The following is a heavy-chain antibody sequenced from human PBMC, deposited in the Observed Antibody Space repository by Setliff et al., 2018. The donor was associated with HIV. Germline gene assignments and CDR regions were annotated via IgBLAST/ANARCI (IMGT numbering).Heavy chain of an antibody. CDR1: GHTFSNYD. Sequence: GASVKVSCKASGHTFSNYDVIWVRRATGQGLEWMGWMNPNSGDTGYAQKFQGRVIMTRDTSISTAYMELSSLTSADTAVYYCARVQTMAVAGTQYYYMDVWGKGTTVTVSS. J-gene: IGHJ6*03. CDR3: ARVQTMAVAGTQYYYMDV. D-gene: IGHD6-19*01. V-gene: IGHV1-8*01. CDR2: MNPNSGDT.